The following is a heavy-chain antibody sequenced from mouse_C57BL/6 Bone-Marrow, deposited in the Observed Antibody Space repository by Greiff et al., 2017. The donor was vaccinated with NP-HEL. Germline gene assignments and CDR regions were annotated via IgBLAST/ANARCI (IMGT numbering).Heavy chain of an antibody. CDR1: GFTFSSYA. Sequence: EVQLVESGGGLVKPGGSLKLSCAASGFTFSSYAMSWVRQTPEKRLEWVATISDGGSYTYYPDNVKGRFTISRDNAKNNLYLQMSHLKSEDTAMYYCARDQGRGCYYFDDWGQGTTLTVAS. D-gene: IGHD3-2*02. V-gene: IGHV5-4*01. J-gene: IGHJ2*01. CDR3: ARDQGRGCYYFDD. CDR2: ISDGGSYT.